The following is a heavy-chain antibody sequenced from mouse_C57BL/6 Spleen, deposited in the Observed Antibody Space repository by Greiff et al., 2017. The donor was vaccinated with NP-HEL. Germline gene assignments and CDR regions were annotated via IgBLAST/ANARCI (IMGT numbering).Heavy chain of an antibody. Sequence: EVKLVESGEGLVKPGGSLKLSCAASGFTFSSYAMSWVRQTPEKRLEWVAYISSGGDYIYYADTVKGRFTISRDNARNTLYLQMSSLKSEDTAMYYCTRDRPYEVFAYWGQGTLVTVSA. CDR1: GFTFSSYA. V-gene: IGHV5-9-1*02. CDR2: ISSGGDYI. J-gene: IGHJ3*01. CDR3: TRDRPYEVFAY. D-gene: IGHD2-3*01.